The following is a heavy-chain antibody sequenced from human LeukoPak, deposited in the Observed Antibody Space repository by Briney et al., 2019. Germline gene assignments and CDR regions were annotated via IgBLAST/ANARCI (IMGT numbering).Heavy chain of an antibody. J-gene: IGHJ4*02. CDR1: GGSISSSSYY. V-gene: IGHV4-39*01. CDR3: ARHENGYYYDSSAYYFDY. D-gene: IGHD3-22*01. Sequence: PSETLSLTCTVSGGSISSSSYYWGWIRQPPGKGLEWIGSIYYSGSTYHNPSLKSRVTISVDTSKNQFSLKLSSVTAADTAVYYCARHENGYYYDSSAYYFDYWGQGTLVTVSS. CDR2: IYYSGST.